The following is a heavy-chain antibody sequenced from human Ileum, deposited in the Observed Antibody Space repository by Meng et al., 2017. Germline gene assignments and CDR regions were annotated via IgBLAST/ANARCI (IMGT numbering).Heavy chain of an antibody. Sequence: QVQLQESGPGLVKPSQTLSLTCSVSGVSFSSDNYYWTWIRQTPGKGLEWIGLTYYNGSPFYNPSLRSRVTISVDTSKDQFSLKLTSVTAADTAVYYCVSERRRSYFFDYWGQGTLVTVSS. J-gene: IGHJ4*02. CDR2: TYYNGSP. CDR3: VSERRRSYFFDY. CDR1: GVSFSSDNYY. V-gene: IGHV4-30-4*01.